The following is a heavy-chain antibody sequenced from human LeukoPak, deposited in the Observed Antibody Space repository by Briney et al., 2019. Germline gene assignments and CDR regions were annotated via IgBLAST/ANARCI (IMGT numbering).Heavy chain of an antibody. J-gene: IGHJ4*02. CDR1: GGSITSYY. CDR2: TYYSGST. Sequence: PSETLSLTCTVSGGSITSYYWHWIRQPPGKGLEWIGYTYYSGSTNYNPSLKSRVTISVDTSRKQFSLKLHSVSAADTAVYYCARTQDWSHIANFDYWGQGTLVTVSS. CDR3: ARTQDWSHIANFDY. D-gene: IGHD3/OR15-3a*01. V-gene: IGHV4-59*01.